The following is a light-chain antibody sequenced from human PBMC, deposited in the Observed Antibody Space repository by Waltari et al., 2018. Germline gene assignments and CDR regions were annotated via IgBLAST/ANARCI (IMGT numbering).Light chain of an antibody. J-gene: IGLJ2*01. CDR3: QSFDNMLSGGVV. V-gene: IGLV1-40*01. CDR2: GNN. Sequence: QSVLTQPPSVSGTPGQRVTISCSGSTSNIGAGHDVHWYQHLPGPAPKLPIYGNNNRPSGVPDRFSGSKSGTSASLAITGLQADDEADYFCQSFDNMLSGGVVFGGGTKLAVL. CDR1: TSNIGAGHD.